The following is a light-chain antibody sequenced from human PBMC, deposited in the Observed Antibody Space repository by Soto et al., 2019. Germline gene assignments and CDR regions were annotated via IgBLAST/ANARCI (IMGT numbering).Light chain of an antibody. J-gene: IGKJ1*01. CDR2: AAS. V-gene: IGKV1-27*01. CDR3: QKYNSAPRT. Sequence: DIQMTQSPSSLSASVGDRVTITCRASQGMANYLAWYQHKPGKVPNLLIYAASTLQSGVPSRFSGGGSGTDFTLTISSLQPEDVATYYCQKYNSAPRTFGQGTKVDIK. CDR1: QGMANY.